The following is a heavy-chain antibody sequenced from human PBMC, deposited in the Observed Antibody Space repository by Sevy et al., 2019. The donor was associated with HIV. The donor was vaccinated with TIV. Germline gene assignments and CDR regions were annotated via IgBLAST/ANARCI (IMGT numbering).Heavy chain of an antibody. V-gene: IGHV1-69*13. J-gene: IGHJ4*02. Sequence: ASVKVSCKASGGTFNSYIVSWVRQAPGQGLEWMGEITPILGTTQYAQKFKGRVTISADESTITIYMESSSLKSEDTAVYYCARWSISIDYWGQGTLVTVSS. CDR3: ARWSISIDY. D-gene: IGHD3-3*02. CDR1: GGTFNSYI. CDR2: ITPILGTT.